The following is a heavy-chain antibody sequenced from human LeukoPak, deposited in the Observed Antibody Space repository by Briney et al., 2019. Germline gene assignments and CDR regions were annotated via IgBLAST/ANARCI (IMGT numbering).Heavy chain of an antibody. J-gene: IGHJ5*02. CDR1: GGSISSYY. D-gene: IGHD2-15*01. CDR2: IYTSGST. Sequence: SETLSLTCTVSGGSISSYYWSWIRQPAGKGLEWIGRIYTSGSTNYNPSLKSRVTMSVDTSKNQFSLKLSSVTGADTAVYFCAREYNVVVVAATNNWFDPLGPGNPGHRLL. CDR3: AREYNVVVVAATNNWFDP. V-gene: IGHV4-4*07.